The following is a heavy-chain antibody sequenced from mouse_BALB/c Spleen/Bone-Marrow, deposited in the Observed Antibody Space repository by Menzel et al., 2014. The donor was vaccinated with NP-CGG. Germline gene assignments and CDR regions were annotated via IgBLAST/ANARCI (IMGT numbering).Heavy chain of an antibody. J-gene: IGHJ3*01. D-gene: IGHD1-1*01. CDR3: ARDYYGFSYGFAY. CDR2: INPYNGGT. Sequence: EVMLVESGPELVKPGASMKISCKASGYSFTGYTMNWVKQSHGKNLEWIGLINPYNGGTNYNRKFKGKATLTVDKSSSTAYMELLSLTSEDSAVYYCARDYYGFSYGFAYWGQGTLVTVSA. CDR1: GYSFTGYT. V-gene: IGHV1-18*01.